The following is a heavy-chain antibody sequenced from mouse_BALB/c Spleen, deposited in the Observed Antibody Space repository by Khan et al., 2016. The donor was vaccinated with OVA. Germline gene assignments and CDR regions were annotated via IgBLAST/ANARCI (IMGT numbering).Heavy chain of an antibody. CDR3: ARTARIKY. Sequence: DVQLQESGPGLVKPSQSLSLTCTVTGYSITSGYGWNWIRQFPGNKLEWMGYISYSGSTNYNPSLKSRISITRDTSKNQCFLPLNSVTTEDTATYYCARTARIKYWGQGTTLTVSS. J-gene: IGHJ2*01. D-gene: IGHD1-2*01. V-gene: IGHV3-2*02. CDR2: ISYSGST. CDR1: GYSITSGYG.